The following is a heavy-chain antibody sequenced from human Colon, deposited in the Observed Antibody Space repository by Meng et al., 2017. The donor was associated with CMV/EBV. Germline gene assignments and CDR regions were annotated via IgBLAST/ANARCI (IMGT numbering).Heavy chain of an antibody. J-gene: IGHJ6*02. CDR2: IIIDGSNE. Sequence: GGSLRLSCAASGFAFGSHGMHWVRQAPGKGLAWLAFIIIDGSNEHYGASVKGRFIISRDNSKNTLYLQMNTLRVEDTAVYYCAKDRGYSDYYYYGMDVWGQGTTVTVSS. D-gene: IGHD3-10*01. CDR3: AKDRGYSDYYYYGMDV. CDR1: GFAFGSHG. V-gene: IGHV3-30*02.